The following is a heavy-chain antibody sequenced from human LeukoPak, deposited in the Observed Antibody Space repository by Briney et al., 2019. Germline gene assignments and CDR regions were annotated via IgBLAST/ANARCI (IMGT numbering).Heavy chain of an antibody. CDR3: ARDKGVIGSSSPGWFDP. D-gene: IGHD6-6*01. V-gene: IGHV3-30-3*01. CDR1: GFTFSSYA. Sequence: GGSLRLSCAASGFTFSSYAMHWVRQAPGKGLEWVAAISYDGSNKYYADSVKGRFTISRDNSKNTLYLQMNSLRAEDTAVYYCARDKGVIGSSSPGWFDPWGQGTLVTVSS. CDR2: ISYDGSNK. J-gene: IGHJ5*02.